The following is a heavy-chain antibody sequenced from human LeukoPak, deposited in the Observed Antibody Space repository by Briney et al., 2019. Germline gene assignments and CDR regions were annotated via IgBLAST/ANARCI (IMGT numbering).Heavy chain of an antibody. CDR3: ARGIRFLEWLPDAFDI. Sequence: PGASVKVSCKASGYTFTSYDINWVRQATGQGLEWMGWMNPNSGNTGYAQKFQGRVTITRNTSISTAYMELSSLRSEDTAVYYCARGIRFLEWLPDAFDIWGQGTMVTVSS. V-gene: IGHV1-8*03. CDR2: MNPNSGNT. D-gene: IGHD3-3*01. CDR1: GYTFTSYD. J-gene: IGHJ3*02.